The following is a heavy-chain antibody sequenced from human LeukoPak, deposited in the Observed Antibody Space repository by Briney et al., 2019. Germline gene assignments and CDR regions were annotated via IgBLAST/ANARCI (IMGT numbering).Heavy chain of an antibody. Sequence: SETLSLTCTVSGGSISSSSYYWGWIRQPPGTGLEWIGSIYYSGSTYYNPSLKSRVTISVDTSKNQFSLKLSSVTAADTAVYYCARVDYYDSSGYRGPYYYYYMDVWGKGTTVTVSS. CDR2: IYYSGST. D-gene: IGHD3-22*01. CDR1: GGSISSSSYY. J-gene: IGHJ6*03. CDR3: ARVDYYDSSGYRGPYYYYYMDV. V-gene: IGHV4-39*07.